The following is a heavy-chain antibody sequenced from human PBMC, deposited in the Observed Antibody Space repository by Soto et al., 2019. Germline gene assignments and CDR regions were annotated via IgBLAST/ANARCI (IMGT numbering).Heavy chain of an antibody. Sequence: GASVKVSCKASGYTFTGYYMHWVRQAPGQGLEWMGWINPNSGGTNYAQKFQGRVTMTRDTSISTAYMELSRLRSDDTAVYYCARDKGSYYWYFDLWGRGTLVTVSS. J-gene: IGHJ2*01. D-gene: IGHD1-26*01. CDR2: INPNSGGT. CDR1: GYTFTGYY. CDR3: ARDKGSYYWYFDL. V-gene: IGHV1-2*02.